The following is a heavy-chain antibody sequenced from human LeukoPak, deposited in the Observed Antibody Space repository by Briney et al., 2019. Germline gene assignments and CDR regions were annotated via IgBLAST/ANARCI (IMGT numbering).Heavy chain of an antibody. CDR2: INHSGST. J-gene: IGHJ6*02. CDR1: GGCFSGYY. V-gene: IGHV4-34*01. Sequence: SSETLSLTCAVYGGCFSGYYWSWIRQPPGKGLEWIGEINHSGSTNYNPSLKSRVTISVDTSKNQFSLKLSSVTAADTAVYYCVCGYYYYGMDVWGQGTTVTVSS. CDR3: VCGYYYYGMDV.